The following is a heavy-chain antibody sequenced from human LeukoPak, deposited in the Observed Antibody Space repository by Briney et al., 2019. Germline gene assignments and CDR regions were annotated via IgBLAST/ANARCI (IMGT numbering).Heavy chain of an antibody. Sequence: SETLSLTCTVSGGSISSSSYYWGWIRQPPGKGLEWIGSIYYSGSTYYNPSLESRVTISVDTSKNQFSLKLSSVTAADTAVYYCARLNKNDSGSYRFGKKKRGYMDVWGKGTTVTISS. J-gene: IGHJ6*03. V-gene: IGHV4-39*01. CDR1: GGSISSSSYY. CDR2: IYYSGST. CDR3: ARLNKNDSGSYRFGKKKRGYMDV. D-gene: IGHD3-10*01.